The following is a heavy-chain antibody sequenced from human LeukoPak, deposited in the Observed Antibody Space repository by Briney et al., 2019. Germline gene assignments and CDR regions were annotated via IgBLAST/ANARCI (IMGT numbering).Heavy chain of an antibody. D-gene: IGHD6-13*01. CDR2: INPSSGST. V-gene: IGHV1-46*01. CDR3: ARDGPGYTSSSTDYMDV. CDR1: GYSFTSCY. J-gene: IGHJ6*03. Sequence: ASVKDSRKASGYSFTSCYIHSVRHAPGQRLGWVGIINPSSGSTRYAQEFQGRVTLTRDTSTSTVYMEVSSLRSEDTAVYYCARDGPGYTSSSTDYMDVWGKGTTVSVSS.